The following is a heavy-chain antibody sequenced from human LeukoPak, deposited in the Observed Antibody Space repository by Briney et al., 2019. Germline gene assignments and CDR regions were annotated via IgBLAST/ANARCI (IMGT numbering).Heavy chain of an antibody. CDR2: ISSSSSYI. V-gene: IGHV3-21*01. CDR1: GFTFSSYS. J-gene: IGHJ5*02. D-gene: IGHD2-2*01. CDR3: ARLASRDLGKRTTYAP. Sequence: GGSLRLSCAASGFTFSSYSMNWVRQAPGKGLEWVSSISSSSSYIYYADSVKGRFTISRDNAKNSLYLQMNSLRAEDTAVYYCARLASRDLGKRTTYAPWGQGTLVTVSS.